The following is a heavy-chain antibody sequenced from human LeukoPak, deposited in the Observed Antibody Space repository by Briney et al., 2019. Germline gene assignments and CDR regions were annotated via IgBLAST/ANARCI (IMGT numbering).Heavy chain of an antibody. CDR1: GRSISSGDYY. V-gene: IGHV4-30-4*01. D-gene: IGHD2-2*02. CDR2: IYHSETT. Sequence: RPSETLSLTCTVSGRSISSGDYYWSWIRQPPGKGLEWIGYIYHSETTYYNPSLKSRVTMSVDTSQNQFSLKLSSVTAAGTAVYYCARATIVPAAINWFDPGGQGTLVTVSA. J-gene: IGHJ5*02. CDR3: ARATIVPAAINWFDP.